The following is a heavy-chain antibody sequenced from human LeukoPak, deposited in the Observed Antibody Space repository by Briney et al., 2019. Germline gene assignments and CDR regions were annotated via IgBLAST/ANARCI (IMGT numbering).Heavy chain of an antibody. D-gene: IGHD3-22*01. J-gene: IGHJ6*03. CDR1: GFTFSSYA. CDR3: ARDLYYYDSSGYGYYYYMDV. V-gene: IGHV3-30-3*01. Sequence: GGSLRLSCAASGFTFSSYAMSWVRQAPGKGLEWVAVISYDGSNKYYADSVKGRFTISRDNSKNPLYLQMNSLRAEDTAVYYCARDLYYYDSSGYGYYYYMDVWGKGTTVTVSS. CDR2: ISYDGSNK.